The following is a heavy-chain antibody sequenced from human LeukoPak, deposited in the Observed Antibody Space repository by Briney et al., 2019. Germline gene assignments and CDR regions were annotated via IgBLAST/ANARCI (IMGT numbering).Heavy chain of an antibody. V-gene: IGHV3-23*01. D-gene: IGHD3-22*01. Sequence: GGSLRLSCAASGFTFSSYGMSWVRQAPGKGLEWVSAISGSGGSTYYADSVKGRFTISRVNSKNTLYLQMNSLRAEDTAVYYCAKAPMIVVVIPSDYFDYWGQGTLVTVSS. CDR2: ISGSGGST. CDR3: AKAPMIVVVIPSDYFDY. CDR1: GFTFSSYG. J-gene: IGHJ4*02.